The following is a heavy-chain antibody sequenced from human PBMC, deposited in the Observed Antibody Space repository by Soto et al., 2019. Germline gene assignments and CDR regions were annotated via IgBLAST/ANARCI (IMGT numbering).Heavy chain of an antibody. CDR1: GDSVSNGYFY. J-gene: IGHJ3*02. CDR3: ARDVWARSGIVGVTGTFDI. Sequence: QVQLQASGPGLLKPSETLSLTCTVSGDSVSNGYFYWSWIRQPPGKGLEWIGNIYYSGSTTYNPSRKCRVAISLDKSKNQFSLRLSSVTAADTAVYYCARDVWARSGIVGVTGTFDIWGQGTLVTVSS. CDR2: IYYSGST. D-gene: IGHD1-26*01. V-gene: IGHV4-61*01.